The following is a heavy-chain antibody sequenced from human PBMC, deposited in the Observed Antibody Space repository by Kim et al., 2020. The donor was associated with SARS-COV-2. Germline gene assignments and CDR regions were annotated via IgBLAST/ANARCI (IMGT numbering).Heavy chain of an antibody. V-gene: IGHV4-59*01. D-gene: IGHD6-19*01. CDR3: ARAHSSGWRVNWFDP. J-gene: IGHJ5*02. Sequence: PSLKSRVTISVDTSKNQFSLKLSSVTAADTAVYYCARAHSSGWRVNWFDPWGQGTLVTVSS.